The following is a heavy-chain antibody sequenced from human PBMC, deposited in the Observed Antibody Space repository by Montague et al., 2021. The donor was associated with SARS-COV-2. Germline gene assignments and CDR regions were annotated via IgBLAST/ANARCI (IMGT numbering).Heavy chain of an antibody. Sequence: SETLSLTCTVSGYSISSGYYWGWNRQPPGKGLEWIGSIYHSGSTYYNPSLKSRVTISVDTSKNQFSLQLSSVTAADTAVYYCAVNSNYYYYYGLDVWGQGTTVTVSS. CDR2: IYHSGST. CDR3: AVNSNYYYYYGLDV. V-gene: IGHV4-38-2*02. J-gene: IGHJ6*02. CDR1: GYSISSGYY. D-gene: IGHD4-11*01.